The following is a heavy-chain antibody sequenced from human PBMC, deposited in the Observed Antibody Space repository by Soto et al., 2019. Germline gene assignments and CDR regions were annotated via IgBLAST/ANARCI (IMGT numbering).Heavy chain of an antibody. CDR2: IYHSGST. J-gene: IGHJ6*02. CDR3: ARAQEPGYYYGMDV. CDR1: GGSISSGGYS. Sequence: SETLSLTCAVSGGSISSGGYSWSWIRQPPGKGLEWIGYIYHSGSTYYNPSLKSRVTISVDRSKNQFSLKLSSVTAADTAVYYCARAQEPGYYYGMDVWGQGTTVTV. D-gene: IGHD2-8*02. V-gene: IGHV4-30-2*01.